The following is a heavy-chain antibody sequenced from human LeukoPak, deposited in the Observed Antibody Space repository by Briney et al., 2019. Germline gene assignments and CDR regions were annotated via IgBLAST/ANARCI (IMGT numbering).Heavy chain of an antibody. CDR2: ISYDGSNK. V-gene: IGHV3-30*03. J-gene: IGHJ4*02. CDR1: GFTFNSFG. CDR3: ATDHGFHYGAYFDY. Sequence: PGRSLRLSCAASGFTFNSFGMHWVRQAPGKGLEWVAVISYDGSNKYSADSVKGRFTISRDNSKYTLYLQMDSLRPEVTAVYYCATDHGFHYGAYFDYWGQGTLVTVSS. D-gene: IGHD4-17*01.